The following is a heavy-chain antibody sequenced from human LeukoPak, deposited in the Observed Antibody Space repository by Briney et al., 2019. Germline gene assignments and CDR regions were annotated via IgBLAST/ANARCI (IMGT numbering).Heavy chain of an antibody. J-gene: IGHJ5*02. CDR2: INPSGGST. CDR3: ARDNSVEDTAWWFDP. CDR1: GYTFPRYY. D-gene: IGHD4-23*01. Sequence: GASVKVSFKASGYTFPRYYMHWVRQPRGQGLEWMGIINPSGGSTSYAQKFQGRVTMTRDMSTRTDYMELSSLGSEDTAGYYCARDNSVEDTAWWFDPWGQGTLVTVSS. V-gene: IGHV1-46*01.